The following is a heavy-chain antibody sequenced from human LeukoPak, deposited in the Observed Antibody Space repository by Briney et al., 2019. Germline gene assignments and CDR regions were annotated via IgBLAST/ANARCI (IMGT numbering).Heavy chain of an antibody. J-gene: IGHJ4*02. V-gene: IGHV4-38-2*02. CDR2: IYRSGTS. D-gene: IGHD3-16*01. Sequence: PSETLSLTCTVSHSSISSGYYWGWIWQPPGKGLQCIASIYRSGTSSYNPSLKGRVTISVDTSKNDFSLNLRSVTAADTAMYYCARHRPGGGSNDYFDFWGQGVPVTVSS. CDR1: HSSISSGYY. CDR3: ARHRPGGGSNDYFDF.